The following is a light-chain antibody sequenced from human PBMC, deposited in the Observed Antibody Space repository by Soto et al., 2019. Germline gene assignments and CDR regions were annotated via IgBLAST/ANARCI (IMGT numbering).Light chain of an antibody. CDR2: DVS. J-gene: IGKJ5*01. CDR3: QQYNNWPFP. V-gene: IGKV3-15*01. Sequence: EILMTQSPATLSVSPGERVTLSCRAGQGVTTNFACYQQKSGQSPRLLIYDVSSRATGVPSRFSGTGSETDFTLTISGMQSEDSAIYFCQQYNNWPFPFGQGTRLEIK. CDR1: QGVTTN.